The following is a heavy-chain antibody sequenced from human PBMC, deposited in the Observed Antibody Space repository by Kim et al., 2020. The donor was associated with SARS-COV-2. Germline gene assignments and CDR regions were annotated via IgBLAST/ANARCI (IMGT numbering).Heavy chain of an antibody. Sequence: GGSLRLSCAASGFTFSSYSMNWVRQAPGKGLEWVSYISSSSSTIYYADSVKGRFTISRDNAKNSLYLQMNSLRDEDTAVYYCARVGGLRPDYYYYYGMDVWGQGTTVTVSS. V-gene: IGHV3-48*02. J-gene: IGHJ6*02. CDR2: ISSSSSTI. D-gene: IGHD3-16*01. CDR1: GFTFSSYS. CDR3: ARVGGLRPDYYYYYGMDV.